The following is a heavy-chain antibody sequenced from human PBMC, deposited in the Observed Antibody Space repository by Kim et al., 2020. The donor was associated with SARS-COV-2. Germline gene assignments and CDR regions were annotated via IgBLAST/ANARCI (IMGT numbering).Heavy chain of an antibody. J-gene: IGHJ4*02. V-gene: IGHV1-18*01. D-gene: IGHD3-10*01. CDR2: ISAGTGNT. Sequence: ASVKVSCKASGYSFINHAISWVRQAPGQGLQWTGWISAGTGNTNYAQEFQGRVTLTTDTSTETAYMELTSLRSDDTAIYYCARIMGVVRGPWTDYWGQGTLVTVSS. CDR3: ARIMGVVRGPWTDY. CDR1: GYSFINHA.